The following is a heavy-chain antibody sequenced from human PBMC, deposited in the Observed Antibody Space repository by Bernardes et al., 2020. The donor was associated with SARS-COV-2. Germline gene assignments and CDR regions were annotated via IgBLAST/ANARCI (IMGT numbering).Heavy chain of an antibody. D-gene: IGHD6-6*01. V-gene: IGHV4-34*01. CDR1: GGSFSGYY. CDR2: INHSGST. J-gene: IGHJ6*03. Sequence: SETLSLTCAVYGGSFSGYYWSWIRQPPGKGLEWIGEINHSGSTNYNPSLKSRVTISVDTSKNQFSLKLSSVTAADTAVYYCARGCSSSGHVYYYMDVWGKGTTVTVSS. CDR3: ARGCSSSGHVYYYMDV.